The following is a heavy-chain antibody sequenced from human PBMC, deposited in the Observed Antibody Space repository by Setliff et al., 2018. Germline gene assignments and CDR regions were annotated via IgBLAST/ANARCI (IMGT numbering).Heavy chain of an antibody. V-gene: IGHV3-48*03. Sequence: GSLRLSCAASGFTFSSYEMNWVRQAPGKGLEWVSYISSSGSIIYYADSVKGRFTISRDNAKNSLYLQMNSLRAEDTAVYYCACPDILTGLYDYWGQGTLVTVSS. CDR2: ISSSGSII. CDR3: ACPDILTGLYDY. D-gene: IGHD3-9*01. CDR1: GFTFSSYE. J-gene: IGHJ4*02.